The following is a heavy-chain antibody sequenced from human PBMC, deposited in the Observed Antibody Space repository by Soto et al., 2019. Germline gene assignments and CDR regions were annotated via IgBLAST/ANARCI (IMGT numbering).Heavy chain of an antibody. CDR1: GFTFSSYA. D-gene: IGHD1-26*01. CDR3: AKRGSGSYYHY. CDR2: ISGSGGST. J-gene: IGHJ4*02. V-gene: IGHV3-23*01. Sequence: EVQLLESGGGLVQPGGSLRLSCAASGFTFSSYAMNWVRQAPGKGLEWVSVISGSGGSTYYADSVKGRFTISRDNSKNTLYLQMTSLRDEDTAVYYCAKRGSGSYYHYWGQGTLVTVSS.